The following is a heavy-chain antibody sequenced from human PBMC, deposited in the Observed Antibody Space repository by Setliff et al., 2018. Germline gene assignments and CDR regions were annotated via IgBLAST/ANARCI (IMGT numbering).Heavy chain of an antibody. V-gene: IGHV1-69*13. Sequence: SVKVSCKASGDTFSSSAISWVRQAPGQGLEWMGGIIPIFGTANYAQKFQGRVTITADESTSTAYMELSSLRSEDTAVYYCARDGDNYYDSIGYYLNHAFDIWGQGTMVTVSS. D-gene: IGHD3-22*01. CDR1: GDTFSSSA. CDR2: IIPIFGTA. CDR3: ARDGDNYYDSIGYYLNHAFDI. J-gene: IGHJ3*02.